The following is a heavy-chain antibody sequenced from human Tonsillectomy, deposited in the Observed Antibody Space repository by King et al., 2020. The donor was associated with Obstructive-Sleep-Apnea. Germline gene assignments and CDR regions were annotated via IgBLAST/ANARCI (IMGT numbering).Heavy chain of an antibody. CDR2: IVVGSGNT. CDR1: GFTFTSSA. Sequence: QLVQSGPEVKKPGTSVKVSCKASGFTFTSSAMHGVRQARGQGLEWMGWIVVGSGNTNYAQKFQERVTITRDMATSTAYMELSSLRSEDTAVYYCAASDYYVSSSRFDYWGQGTLVTVSS. D-gene: IGHD3-22*01. V-gene: IGHV1-58*02. CDR3: AASDYYVSSSRFDY. J-gene: IGHJ4*02.